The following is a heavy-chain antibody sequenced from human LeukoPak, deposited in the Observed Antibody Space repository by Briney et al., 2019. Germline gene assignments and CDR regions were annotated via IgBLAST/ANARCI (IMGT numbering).Heavy chain of an antibody. CDR2: INHSGRT. CDR3: ARVTKWLVSRYYYYYMDV. Sequence: PSETLSLTCAVYGGSFSGDYWSWIRQPPGKGLEWLGEINHSGRTNYKPSLKSRVTILVDTSKNQFSLKLNSVTAADTAVYYCARVTKWLVSRYYYYYMDVWGKGTTVTVSS. J-gene: IGHJ6*03. V-gene: IGHV4-34*01. D-gene: IGHD6-19*01. CDR1: GGSFSGDY.